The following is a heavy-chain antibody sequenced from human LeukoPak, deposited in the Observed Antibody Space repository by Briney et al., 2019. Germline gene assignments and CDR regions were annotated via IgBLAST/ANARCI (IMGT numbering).Heavy chain of an antibody. Sequence: SETLFLTCTVPGGSISSYYWSWIRQPPGKGLEWIWYIYYSGSTNYNPSLKSRDTISVDTSKNQFSLKLRSVTAADTAVYYCARDLEYFDYWGQGTLVTVSS. CDR3: ARDLEYFDY. V-gene: IGHV4-59*12. CDR1: GGSISSYY. D-gene: IGHD1-1*01. CDR2: IYYSGST. J-gene: IGHJ4*02.